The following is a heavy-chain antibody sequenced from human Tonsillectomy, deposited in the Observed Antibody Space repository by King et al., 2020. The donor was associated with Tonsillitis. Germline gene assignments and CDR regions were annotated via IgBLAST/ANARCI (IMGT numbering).Heavy chain of an antibody. D-gene: IGHD3-16*01. V-gene: IGHV4-39*01. Sequence: QLQESGPGLVKPSETLSLTCTVSGGSISSNGYYWGWIRQPPGQGLEWIGTIYYSGITHYNPSLKSRVTISVDTSKNQFSLKLSSVTAADTAVYYCSRQFECLHAYSQNGGQGPLAPFSP. CDR1: GGSISSNGYY. CDR2: IYYSGIT. J-gene: IGHJ1*01. CDR3: SRQFECLHAYSQN.